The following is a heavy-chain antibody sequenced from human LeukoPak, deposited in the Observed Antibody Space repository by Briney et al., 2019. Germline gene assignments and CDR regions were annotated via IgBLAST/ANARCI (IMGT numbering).Heavy chain of an antibody. CDR1: GFTFDDYG. CDR2: INWNGGST. D-gene: IGHD6-6*01. Sequence: PGGSLRLSCAASGFTFDDYGMSWVRHAPGKGLEWVSGINWNGGSTGYADSVKGRFTISRDNAKNSLHLQMNSLRAEDTALYYCARRGIAARRGGDYYYYMDVWGKGTTVTVSS. J-gene: IGHJ6*03. V-gene: IGHV3-20*04. CDR3: ARRGIAARRGGDYYYYMDV.